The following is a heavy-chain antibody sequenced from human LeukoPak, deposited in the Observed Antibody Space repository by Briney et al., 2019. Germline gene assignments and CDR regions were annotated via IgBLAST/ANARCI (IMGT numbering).Heavy chain of an antibody. Sequence: SETLSLTCTVSGGSTSSYYWSWIRQPPGKGLEWIGYIYYSGSTNYNPSLESRVTISVDTSKNQFSLKLASVTAADTAIYYCAKGAGGFSYYNWFDPWGQGTLVTVSS. V-gene: IGHV4-59*12. CDR1: GGSTSSYY. CDR2: IYYSGST. D-gene: IGHD5-18*01. J-gene: IGHJ5*02. CDR3: AKGAGGFSYYNWFDP.